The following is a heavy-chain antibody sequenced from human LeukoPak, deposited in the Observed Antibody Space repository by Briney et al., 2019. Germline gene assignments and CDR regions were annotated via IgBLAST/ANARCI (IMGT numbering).Heavy chain of an antibody. CDR1: GFTFSSYA. V-gene: IGHV3-23*01. J-gene: IGHJ4*02. Sequence: GGSLRLSCAASGFTFSSYAMSWVRQAPGKGLEWVSAISGSGGSTYYADSVKGRFTISRDTARNSLYLQMNSLRAEDTALYYCAKEAGYYDILTGQGYYFDYWGQGTLVTVSS. CDR3: AKEAGYYDILTGQGYYFDY. D-gene: IGHD3-9*01. CDR2: ISGSGGST.